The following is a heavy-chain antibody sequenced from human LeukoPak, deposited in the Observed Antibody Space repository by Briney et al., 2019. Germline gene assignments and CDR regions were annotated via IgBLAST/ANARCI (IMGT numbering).Heavy chain of an antibody. D-gene: IGHD3-3*01. CDR2: IYSGGST. V-gene: IGHV3-53*05. CDR3: ARAPKIRSTYYDFWSGIDY. CDR1: GFTVSSNY. Sequence: GGSLRLSCASSGFTVSSNYMSWVRQAPGKGLEWVSVIYSGGSTNYAGSVKGRFTISRDNSKNTLYLQMNSLRSEDTAVYYCARAPKIRSTYYDFWSGIDYWGQGTLVTVSS. J-gene: IGHJ4*02.